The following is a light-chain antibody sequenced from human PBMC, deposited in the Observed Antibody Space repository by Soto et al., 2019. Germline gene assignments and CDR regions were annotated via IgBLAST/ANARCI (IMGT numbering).Light chain of an antibody. CDR2: DAS. CDR1: RSVTNNY. J-gene: IGKJ1*01. V-gene: IGKV3D-20*02. CDR3: QQYNNWPRT. Sequence: EIVLTHSPDTLSLSPGERATLSCRASRSVTNNYLAWYQQRPGQAPRLVIYDASSRATGIPDRFSASGSGTDFTLTISSLQSEDFAVYYCQQYNNWPRTFGQGTKVDIK.